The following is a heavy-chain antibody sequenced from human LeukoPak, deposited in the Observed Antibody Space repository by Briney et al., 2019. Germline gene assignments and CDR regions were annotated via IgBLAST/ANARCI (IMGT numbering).Heavy chain of an antibody. CDR3: ARHRSGGSQDDAFDI. CDR2: IKQDGSEK. Sequence: GGSLRLSCAASGFTFSSYSMNWVRQAPGKGLEWVADIKQDGSEKYYVDSVKGRFTISRQNAKKSLFLQMNSLRAEDTAVYYCARHRSGGSQDDAFDIWGQGTLVTVSS. D-gene: IGHD2-15*01. J-gene: IGHJ3*02. CDR1: GFTFSSYS. V-gene: IGHV3-7*01.